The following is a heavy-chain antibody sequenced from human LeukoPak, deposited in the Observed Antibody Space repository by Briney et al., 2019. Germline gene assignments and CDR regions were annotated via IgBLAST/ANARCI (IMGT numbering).Heavy chain of an antibody. D-gene: IGHD5-12*01. Sequence: GGSLRLSCAASGFTFSDYYMSWIRQAPGKGLEWVSYISSSSSCTNYADSVKGRFTISRDNVKNSLYLQMNSLRAEDTAVYYCARVGAYSGYEYYFDYWGQGTLVTVSS. CDR1: GFTFSDYY. J-gene: IGHJ4*02. V-gene: IGHV3-11*06. CDR3: ARVGAYSGYEYYFDY. CDR2: ISSSSSCT.